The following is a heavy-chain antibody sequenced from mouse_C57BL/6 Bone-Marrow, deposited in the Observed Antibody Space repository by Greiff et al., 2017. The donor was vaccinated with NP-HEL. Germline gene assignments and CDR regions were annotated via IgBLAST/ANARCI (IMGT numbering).Heavy chain of an antibody. V-gene: IGHV1-52*01. Sequence: VQLQQPGAELVRPGSSVKLSCKASGYTFTSYWMHWVKQRPIQGLEWIGNIDPSDSETHYNQKFKDKATLTVDKSSSTAYMQLSSLTSEDSAVYYCARGILLYWYFDVWGTGTTVTVSS. CDR3: ARGILLYWYFDV. J-gene: IGHJ1*03. CDR2: IDPSDSET. D-gene: IGHD1-1*01. CDR1: GYTFTSYW.